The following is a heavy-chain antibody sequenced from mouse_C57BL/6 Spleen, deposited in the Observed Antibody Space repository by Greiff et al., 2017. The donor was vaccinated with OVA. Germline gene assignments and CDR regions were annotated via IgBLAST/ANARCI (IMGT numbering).Heavy chain of an antibody. CDR2: INPNNGGT. D-gene: IGHD1-1*01. V-gene: IGHV1-26*01. Sequence: VQLQQSGPELVKPGASVKISCKASGYTLTDYYMNWVKQSHGKSLEWIGDINPNNGGTSYNQKFKGKATLTVDKSSSTAYMERRSLTAEDSAVYYCARYYYGSSYDWYFDVWGTGTTVTVSS. CDR1: GYTLTDYY. J-gene: IGHJ1*03. CDR3: ARYYYGSSYDWYFDV.